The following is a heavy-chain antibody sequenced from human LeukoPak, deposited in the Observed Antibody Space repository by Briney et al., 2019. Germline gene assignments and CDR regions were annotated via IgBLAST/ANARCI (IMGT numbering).Heavy chain of an antibody. J-gene: IGHJ4*02. CDR3: ARDPAKAAATYFDY. CDR2: ISFDGGKI. Sequence: GGSLRLSCTASGFPFSNYAMNWLRQTPGKGLEWVALISFDGGKIYYADSVKGRFTISRDNPKSTLFLQMNSLTVEDTAVYYCARDPAKAAATYFDYWGQGTMVTVSS. D-gene: IGHD2-15*01. CDR1: GFPFSNYA. V-gene: IGHV3-30*04.